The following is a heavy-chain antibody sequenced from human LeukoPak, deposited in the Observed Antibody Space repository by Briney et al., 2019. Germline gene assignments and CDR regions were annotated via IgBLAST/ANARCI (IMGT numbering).Heavy chain of an antibody. CDR2: ISAYNDNT. CDR1: GYTFTSYG. J-gene: IGHJ4*02. V-gene: IGHV1-18*01. Sequence: ASVKVSCKASGYTFTSYGISWVRQAPGQGLEWMGWISAYNDNTNYVQKLQGRVTMTTDTSTSTAYMELRSLRSDDTAVYYCAKEYCSGGTCYSGDYWGQGTLVTVSS. CDR3: AKEYCSGGTCYSGDY. D-gene: IGHD2-15*01.